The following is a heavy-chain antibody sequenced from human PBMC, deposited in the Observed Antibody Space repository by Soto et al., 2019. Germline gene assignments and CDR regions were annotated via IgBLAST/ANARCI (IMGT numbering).Heavy chain of an antibody. V-gene: IGHV4-39*01. D-gene: IGHD7-27*01. CDR1: GGSISNDNYY. Sequence: SETLSLTCTVSGGSISNDNYYWAWIRQPPGKGLEWIGSMYHSGTTYYNPSLKSRVTIFVDTTKNRFSLKLSSVTAADTAVYYGASLWGPYYFDDWGQGALVTVSS. CDR3: ASLWGPYYFDD. J-gene: IGHJ4*02. CDR2: MYHSGTT.